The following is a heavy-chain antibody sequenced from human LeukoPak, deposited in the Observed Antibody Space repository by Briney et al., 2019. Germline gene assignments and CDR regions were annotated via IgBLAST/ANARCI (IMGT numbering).Heavy chain of an antibody. J-gene: IGHJ4*02. CDR1: GYTFTGYY. Sequence: ASVKVSCKASGYTFTGYYMHWVRQAPGQGLEWRGWINPNSGGTNYAQKFQGRVTMTRDTSISTAYMELSRLRSDDTAVYYCARGEKDGYDIGEYYFDYWGQGTLVTVSS. CDR2: INPNSGGT. CDR3: ARGEKDGYDIGEYYFDY. V-gene: IGHV1-2*02. D-gene: IGHD2-15*01.